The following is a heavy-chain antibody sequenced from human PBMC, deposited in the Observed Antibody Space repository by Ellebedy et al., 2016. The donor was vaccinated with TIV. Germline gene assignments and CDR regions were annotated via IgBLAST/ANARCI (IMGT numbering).Heavy chain of an antibody. D-gene: IGHD3-22*01. CDR2: IYPGDSDT. Sequence: GESLKISCKGSGYSFTSYWIGWVRQMPGKGLEWMGIIYPGDSDTRYSPSFQGQVTISADKSISTAYLQWSSLKASDTAMYYCARLKGNYYDSSGYYYVSWCDYWGQGTLVTVSS. CDR1: GYSFTSYW. J-gene: IGHJ4*02. CDR3: ARLKGNYYDSSGYYYVSWCDY. V-gene: IGHV5-51*01.